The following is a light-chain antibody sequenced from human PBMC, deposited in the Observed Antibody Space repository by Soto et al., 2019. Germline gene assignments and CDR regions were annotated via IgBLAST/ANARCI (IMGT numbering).Light chain of an antibody. CDR3: QQSYSTPWT. J-gene: IGKJ1*01. V-gene: IGKV1-39*01. CDR1: QSISSY. Sequence: DFQMTQSPSSLSASVGDRVTITCRASQSISSYLNWYQQKPGKAPKLLIYAASSLQSGVPSRFSGSGSGTDFTLTISSLQPEDFATYHCQQSYSTPWTFGQGTKVEIK. CDR2: AAS.